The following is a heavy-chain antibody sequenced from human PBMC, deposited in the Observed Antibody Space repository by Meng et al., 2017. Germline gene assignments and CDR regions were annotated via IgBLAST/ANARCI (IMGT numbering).Heavy chain of an antibody. CDR3: AGGAGPQRPYYFDY. J-gene: IGHJ4*02. Sequence: SVKVSCKASGGTFSSYAISWVRQAPGQGLEWMGGIIPIFGTANYAQKSQSRVTTNADKSTSTAYKGLSSLRSEDTAVYYCAGGAGPQRPYYFDYWGQGTLVTVSS. V-gene: IGHV1-69*06. D-gene: IGHD1-1*01. CDR2: IIPIFGTA. CDR1: GGTFSSYA.